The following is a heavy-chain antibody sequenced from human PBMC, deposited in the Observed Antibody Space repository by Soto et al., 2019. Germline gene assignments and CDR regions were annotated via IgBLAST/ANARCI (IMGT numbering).Heavy chain of an antibody. CDR2: IKQDGSEK. Sequence: GGSLRLSCAASGFTFSSYWMSWVRQAPGKGLEWVANIKQDGSEKYYVDSVKGRFTISRDNAKNSLYLQMNSLRAEDTAVYYCARAPIWRRVSHAYYYYMDVWGKGTTVTVSS. V-gene: IGHV3-7*01. CDR1: GFTFSSYW. CDR3: ARAPIWRRVSHAYYYYMDV. J-gene: IGHJ6*03. D-gene: IGHD3-16*01.